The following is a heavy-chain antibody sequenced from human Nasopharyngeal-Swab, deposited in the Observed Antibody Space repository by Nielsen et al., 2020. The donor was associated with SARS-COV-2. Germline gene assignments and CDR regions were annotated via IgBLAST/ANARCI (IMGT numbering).Heavy chain of an antibody. CDR3: ARVDRGGYNWGIHYFDY. J-gene: IGHJ4*02. Sequence: WIRQPPGKGLEWIGTISYSGSTYYTPSLKSRVTISADTSQNQFSLRLSSVTAADTAVYFCARVDRGGYNWGIHYFDYWGQGALVTVSS. CDR2: ISYSGST. V-gene: IGHV4-39*01. D-gene: IGHD5-24*01.